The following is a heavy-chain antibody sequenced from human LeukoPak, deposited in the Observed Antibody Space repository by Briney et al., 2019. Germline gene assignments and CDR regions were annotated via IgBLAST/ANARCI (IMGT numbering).Heavy chain of an antibody. CDR2: INQDGSEK. V-gene: IGHV3-7*05. CDR1: GYTFSNYW. D-gene: IGHD2-15*01. Sequence: PGGSLRLSCAASGYTFSNYWMSWARQAPGKGLEWVANINQDGSEKYYVDSVKGRFTISRDNAKNSLYLPMNSLRAEDTAVYYCATVYCSGSSFDSFFDYWGQGTLVTVSS. CDR3: ATVYCSGSSFDSFFDY. J-gene: IGHJ4*02.